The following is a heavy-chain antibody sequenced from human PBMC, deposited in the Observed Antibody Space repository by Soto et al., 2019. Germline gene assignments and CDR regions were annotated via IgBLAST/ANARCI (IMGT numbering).Heavy chain of an antibody. Sequence: PGGSLRLSCAASGFTFSSYAMSWVRQAPGKGLEWVSAISGSGGSTYYADSVKGRFTISRDNSKNTLYLQMNSLRAEDTAVYYCAKDSGSGFYYYSGMDVWGQGTTVTVYS. D-gene: IGHD6-19*01. CDR2: ISGSGGST. V-gene: IGHV3-23*01. J-gene: IGHJ6*02. CDR1: GFTFSSYA. CDR3: AKDSGSGFYYYSGMDV.